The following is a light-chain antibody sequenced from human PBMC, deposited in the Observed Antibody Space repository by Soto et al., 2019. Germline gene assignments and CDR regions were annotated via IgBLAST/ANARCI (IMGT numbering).Light chain of an antibody. CDR2: GAS. CDR1: QSVSSN. Sequence: EIVMTQSPATLSVSPGERATLSCRASQSVSSNLAWYQQKPGQAPRLLIYGASTRATGIPARFSGSGSGTEFTLTISSLQSEDFAVYYCQHYNSYSRTFGQGTRVDI. J-gene: IGKJ1*01. CDR3: QHYNSYSRT. V-gene: IGKV3-15*01.